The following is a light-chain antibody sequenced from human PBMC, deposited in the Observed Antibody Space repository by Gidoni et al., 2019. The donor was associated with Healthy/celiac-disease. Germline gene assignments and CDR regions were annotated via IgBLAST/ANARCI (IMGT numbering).Light chain of an antibody. CDR2: GAS. CDR1: QSVSSSY. V-gene: IGKV3-20*01. Sequence: EIVLTQSPGTLSLSPGERATLSCRASQSVSSSYLAWYPQKPGQAPRLLIYGASSRATGIPDRFSGSGSGTDFTLTISRLEPEDFAVYYCQQYRTFGQGTKVEIK. CDR3: QQYRT. J-gene: IGKJ1*01.